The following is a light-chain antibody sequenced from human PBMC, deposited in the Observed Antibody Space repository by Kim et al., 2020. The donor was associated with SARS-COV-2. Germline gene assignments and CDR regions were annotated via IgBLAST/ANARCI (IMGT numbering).Light chain of an antibody. CDR3: QVWESTTTV. CDR2: QDE. V-gene: IGLV3-1*01. J-gene: IGLJ2*01. CDR1: RLGNKY. Sequence: VSVSPGPTASITCSGDRLGNKYVCWYQKKPGRSPVVVMYQDERRPSGIPERFSGSNSGNTATLTISGTQAMDEADYYCQVWESTTTVFGGGTQLTVL.